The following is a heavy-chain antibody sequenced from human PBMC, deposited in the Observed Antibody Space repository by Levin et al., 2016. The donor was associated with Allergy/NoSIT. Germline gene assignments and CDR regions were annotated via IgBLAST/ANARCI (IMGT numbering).Heavy chain of an antibody. J-gene: IGHJ5*02. CDR1: GFSFSNYW. CDR2: IKKDGSEK. D-gene: IGHD3-9*01. V-gene: IGHV3-7*01. CDR3: ARSRSDETLAGFFEGRMWFDP. Sequence: GGSLRLSCAASGFSFSNYWMSWVRRAPGKGLEWVANIKKDGSEKYYVDSVKGRFTVSRDNAKNSLYLHMNSVRVEDTAVYYCARSRSDETLAGFFEGRMWFDPWGQGTLVTVSS.